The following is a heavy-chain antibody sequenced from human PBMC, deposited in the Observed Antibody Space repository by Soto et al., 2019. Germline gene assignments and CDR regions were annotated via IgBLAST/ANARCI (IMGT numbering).Heavy chain of an antibody. CDR2: ISAYNGNT. V-gene: IGHV1-18*01. Sequence: ASVKVSCKASGYTFTSYGISCVRPAPGQGLEWMGWISAYNGNTNYAQKLQGRVTMTTDTSTSTAYMELRSLRSDDTAVYYCARATHAGYSYGARTDYYYYGMDVWGQGTTVTVSS. J-gene: IGHJ6*02. CDR3: ARATHAGYSYGARTDYYYYGMDV. CDR1: GYTFTSYG. D-gene: IGHD5-18*01.